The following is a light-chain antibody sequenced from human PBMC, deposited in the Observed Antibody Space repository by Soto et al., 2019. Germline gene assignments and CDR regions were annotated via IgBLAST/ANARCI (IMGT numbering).Light chain of an antibody. J-gene: IGKJ1*01. V-gene: IGKV3-20*01. CDR2: GAS. CDR1: QSVSSSY. Sequence: EIVLTQSPGTLSLSPGESATLSCRASQSVSSSYLAWYQQKPGQAPRLLIYGASSRATGIPDRFSGSGSGTDFTLTISRLEPEDSAVYYCKQYGSSPRTVGQGTKVDIK. CDR3: KQYGSSPRT.